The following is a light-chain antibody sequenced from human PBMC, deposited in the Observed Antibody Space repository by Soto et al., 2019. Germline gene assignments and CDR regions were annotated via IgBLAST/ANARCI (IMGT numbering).Light chain of an antibody. CDR1: SSDVGAYNY. Sequence: QSALTQPPSASGSPGQSVTISCTGTSSDVGAYNYVSWYQQHPGKAPKLMIYEVNQRPSGVPDRFSGSKSGNTASLTVSGLQAEDEADYYCTSYAGSDNVIFGGGTQLTVL. CDR2: EVN. CDR3: TSYAGSDNVI. J-gene: IGLJ2*01. V-gene: IGLV2-8*01.